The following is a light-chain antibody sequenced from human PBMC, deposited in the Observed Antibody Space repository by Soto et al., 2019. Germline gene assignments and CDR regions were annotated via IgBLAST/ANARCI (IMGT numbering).Light chain of an antibody. Sequence: EIVMTQSPAPPSLSPGEKATPSFRASQTVSSNLAWYQQKPGQAPRLLIYAASTRATGIPARFSGSGSGTEFALTINNLQSEDFAVYHCQQYNNWPPITFGQGTRLEIK. J-gene: IGKJ5*01. CDR2: AAS. CDR3: QQYNNWPPIT. V-gene: IGKV3-15*01. CDR1: QTVSSN.